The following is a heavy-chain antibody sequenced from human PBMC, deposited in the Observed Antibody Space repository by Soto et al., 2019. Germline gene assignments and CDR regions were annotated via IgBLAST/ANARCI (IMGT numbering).Heavy chain of an antibody. D-gene: IGHD1-26*01. CDR1: GYTFTGYY. V-gene: IGHV1-46*01. Sequence: ASLKVSCKSSGYTFTGYYMHWVRQAPGQGLEWMGWINPSGGSTSYAQKFQGRVTMTRDTSTSTVYMELSSLRSEDTAVYYCARGTGGSYYYYYYGMDVWGQGTTVTVSS. CDR2: INPSGGST. J-gene: IGHJ6*02. CDR3: ARGTGGSYYYYYYGMDV.